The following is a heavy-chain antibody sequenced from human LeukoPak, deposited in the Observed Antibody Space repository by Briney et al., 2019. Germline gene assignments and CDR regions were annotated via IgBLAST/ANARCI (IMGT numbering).Heavy chain of an antibody. D-gene: IGHD1-26*01. Sequence: GGSLRLSCAASGFTFSSYGMSWVRQAPGKGLEWVSAISGSGGSTYYSDSVKGRFTISRDNSKNTLFLQMSSLRAEDTAVYYCATRGATQPPYWGQGTLVTVSS. V-gene: IGHV3-23*01. J-gene: IGHJ4*02. CDR3: ATRGATQPPY. CDR2: ISGSGGST. CDR1: GFTFSSYG.